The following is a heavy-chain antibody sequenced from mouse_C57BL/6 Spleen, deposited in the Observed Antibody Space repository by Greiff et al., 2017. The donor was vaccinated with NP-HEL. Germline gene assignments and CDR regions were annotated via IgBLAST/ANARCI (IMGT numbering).Heavy chain of an antibody. CDR1: GFTFSSYG. V-gene: IGHV5-6*02. Sequence: DVMLVESGGDLVKPGGSLKLSCAASGFTFSSYGMSWVRQTPDKRLEWVATISSGGSYTYYPDSVKGRFTISRDNAKNTLYLQMSSLKSEDTAMYYCARDGYHDYWGQGTTLTVSS. CDR2: ISSGGSYT. CDR3: ARDGYHDY. J-gene: IGHJ2*01. D-gene: IGHD2-3*01.